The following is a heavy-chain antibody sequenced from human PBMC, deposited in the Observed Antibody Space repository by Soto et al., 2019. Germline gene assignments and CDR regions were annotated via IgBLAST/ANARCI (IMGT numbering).Heavy chain of an antibody. J-gene: IGHJ6*02. D-gene: IGHD5-12*01. CDR1: GYTFTSYA. CDR3: AREGLEDGYNYRWGGTLDYYYGMDV. V-gene: IGHV1-3*01. CDR2: INAGNGNT. Sequence: ASVKVSCKASGYTFTSYAMHWVRQAPGQRLEWMGWINAGNGNTKYSQKFQGRVTITRDTSASTAYMELSSLRSEDTAVYYCAREGLEDGYNYRWGGTLDYYYGMDVWGQRTTVTVSS.